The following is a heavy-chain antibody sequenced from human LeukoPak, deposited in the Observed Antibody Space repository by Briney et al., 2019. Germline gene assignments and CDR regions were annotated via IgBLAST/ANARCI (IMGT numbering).Heavy chain of an antibody. J-gene: IGHJ3*02. Sequence: GGALRPFFASPGFTLCWLWVGRVRQASRGGLGWVANIKQDGSEKYYVDSVKGRFTISRDNAKNSLYLQMNSLRAEDTAVYYCARADYIDAFDTWGQGTMVTVSS. CDR3: ARADYIDAFDT. CDR2: IKQDGSEK. V-gene: IGHV3-7*01. CDR1: GFTLCWLW. D-gene: IGHD4-11*01.